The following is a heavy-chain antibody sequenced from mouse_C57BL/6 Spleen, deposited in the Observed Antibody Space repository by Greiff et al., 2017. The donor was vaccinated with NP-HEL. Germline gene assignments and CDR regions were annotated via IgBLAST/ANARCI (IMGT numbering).Heavy chain of an antibody. CDR1: GYAFTNYL. J-gene: IGHJ4*01. CDR2: INPGSGGT. Sequence: VQLQQSGAELVRPGTSVKVSCKASGYAFTNYLIEWVKQRPGQGLEWIGVINPGSGGTNYNEKFKGKATLTADKSSSTAYMQLSSLTSEDSAVYFCARGYYDYAMDYWGQGTSVTVSS. CDR3: ARGYYDYAMDY. V-gene: IGHV1-54*01. D-gene: IGHD2-3*01.